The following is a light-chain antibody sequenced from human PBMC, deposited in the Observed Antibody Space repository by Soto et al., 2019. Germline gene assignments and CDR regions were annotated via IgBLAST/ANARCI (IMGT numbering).Light chain of an antibody. CDR2: DAI. V-gene: IGKV3-15*01. J-gene: IGKJ1*01. CDR3: QQYGSSTVT. CDR1: QNIHNH. Sequence: DKLMSQSPATLSVSPGERVTLSCRASQNIHNHMSWFLQKPGQTPRLLIYDAISRAPDVPARFSGSWSGTEFSLTISRLEPEDFAVYYCQQYGSSTVTFGHGTKVDIK.